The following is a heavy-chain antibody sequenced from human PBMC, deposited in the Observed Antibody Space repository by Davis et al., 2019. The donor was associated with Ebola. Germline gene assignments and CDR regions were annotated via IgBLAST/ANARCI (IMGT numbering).Heavy chain of an antibody. Sequence: GGSLKLSCAASGFVFRNYVMSWVRQAPGKGLEWVSTLGTSADTYYADSVKGRFTISRDNAKNSVYLQLNSLTDEDTAVYYCAREGYTGYVRISGSYYADYWGQGTLVTVSS. V-gene: IGHV3-69-1*01. D-gene: IGHD5-12*01. J-gene: IGHJ4*02. CDR3: AREGYTGYVRISGSYYADY. CDR1: GFVFRNYV. CDR2: LGTSADT.